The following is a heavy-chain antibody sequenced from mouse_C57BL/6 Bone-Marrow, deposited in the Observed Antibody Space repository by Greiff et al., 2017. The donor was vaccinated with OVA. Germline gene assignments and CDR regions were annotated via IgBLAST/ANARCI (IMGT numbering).Heavy chain of an antibody. CDR2: ILPGSGST. V-gene: IGHV1-9*01. Sequence: VQLQQSGAELTKPGASVKLSCKATGYTFTGYWIEWVKQRPGHGLEWIGEILPGSGSTNYSEKFKGKATCTADTSSNTAYMQLSSLSTEDSAIYYRARSVYGYDSETAWLAYWGQGPLVPVSA. CDR3: ARSVYGYDSETAWLAY. J-gene: IGHJ3*01. CDR1: GYTFTGYW. D-gene: IGHD2-2*01.